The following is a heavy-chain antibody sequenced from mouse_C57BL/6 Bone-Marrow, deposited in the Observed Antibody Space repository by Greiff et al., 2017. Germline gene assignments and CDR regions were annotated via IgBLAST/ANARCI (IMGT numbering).Heavy chain of an antibody. CDR1: GYTFTSYG. V-gene: IGHV1-81*01. D-gene: IGHD2-1*01. Sequence: VQLQQSGAELARPGASVKLSCKASGYTFTSYGISWVKQRTGQGLEWIGEIYPRSGNTYYNEKFKGKATLTADKSSSTAYMELRSLTSEDSAVFLCVRRRGYGNPWFAGWGQGTLVTVSA. CDR3: VRRRGYGNPWFAG. CDR2: IYPRSGNT. J-gene: IGHJ3*01.